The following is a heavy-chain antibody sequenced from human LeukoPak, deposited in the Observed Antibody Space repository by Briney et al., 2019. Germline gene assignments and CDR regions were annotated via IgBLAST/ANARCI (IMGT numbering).Heavy chain of an antibody. Sequence: SETLSLTCSVSGGSISSYYWNWIRQPPGKGLEWIAFISYSGSTNYSPSLKNRVTISVDTSKNQFSLKLSSVTAADTAVYYCASSYGGPWYFDLWGRGTLVTVSS. CDR1: GGSISSYY. D-gene: IGHD4-23*01. CDR2: ISYSGST. CDR3: ASSYGGPWYFDL. V-gene: IGHV4-59*01. J-gene: IGHJ2*01.